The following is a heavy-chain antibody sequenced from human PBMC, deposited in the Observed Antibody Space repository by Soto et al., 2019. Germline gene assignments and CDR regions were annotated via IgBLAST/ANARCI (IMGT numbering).Heavy chain of an antibody. J-gene: IGHJ3*02. CDR3: ERAYYDILTVYSDGNAFDI. CDR1: GYTFTSYA. D-gene: IGHD3-9*01. V-gene: IGHV1-3*01. CDR2: INAGNGNT. Sequence: WASVKVSCKASGYTFTSYAMHWVRQAPGQRLEWMGWINAGNGNTKYSQKFQDRVTITRDTSASTAYMELSSLRSQDTAVSYCERAYYDILTVYSDGNAFDIWGQGTMVTVSS.